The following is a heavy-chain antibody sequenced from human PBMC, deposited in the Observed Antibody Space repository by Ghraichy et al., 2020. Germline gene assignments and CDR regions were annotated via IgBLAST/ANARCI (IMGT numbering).Heavy chain of an antibody. D-gene: IGHD6-13*01. V-gene: IGHV3-48*01. CDR2: ITGSSITI. Sequence: GESLNISCEGSGFSFSDYSMIWVRLTPRKALEWVSYITGSSITIFYTDSVKGRFTITRDNAKNSLYLQMNSLRAEDTAVYYCARLPLPRRAAVGDWYFVLWGRGTLVTVS. J-gene: IGHJ2*01. CDR3: ARLPLPRRAAVGDWYFVL. CDR1: GFSFSDYS.